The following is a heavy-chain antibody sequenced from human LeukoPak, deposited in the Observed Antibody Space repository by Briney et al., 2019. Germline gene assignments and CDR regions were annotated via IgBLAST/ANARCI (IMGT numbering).Heavy chain of an antibody. CDR1: GFTFDDFA. Sequence: PGGSLRLSCAASGFTFDDFALHWVRQAPGKGLVWVSGISWNSGDVGYADSVKGRFTISRDNAKNSLYLQMNSLRAEDTALYYCAKLYGYSYGYIDFWGQGTLVTVSS. J-gene: IGHJ4*02. CDR2: ISWNSGDV. V-gene: IGHV3-9*01. D-gene: IGHD5-18*01. CDR3: AKLYGYSYGYIDF.